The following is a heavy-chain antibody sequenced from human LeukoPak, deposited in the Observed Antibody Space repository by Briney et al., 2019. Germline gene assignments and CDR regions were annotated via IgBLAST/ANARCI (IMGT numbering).Heavy chain of an antibody. D-gene: IGHD3-22*01. CDR1: GFTFSTYW. V-gene: IGHV3-7*01. J-gene: IGHJ1*01. Sequence: PGGSLRLSCAASGFTFSTYWMSWVRQAPGKGLEWVANIKQDGSDKYYVDSVRGRFIISRDNAKNSLFLQMNSLRAEDTAVYYCARAPSEIGGYYPEYFRHWGQGTLVIVSS. CDR2: IKQDGSDK. CDR3: ARAPSEIGGYYPEYFRH.